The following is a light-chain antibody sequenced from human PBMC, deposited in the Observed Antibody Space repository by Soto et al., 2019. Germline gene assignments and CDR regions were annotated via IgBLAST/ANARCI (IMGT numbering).Light chain of an antibody. CDR2: EVT. Sequence: QSVLTQPASVSGSPGQSITISCTGTSIDVGGYNYVSWYQQHPGKAPKLIIYEVTGRPSGVSNRFSGSKSGNTASLTISGLQADDEADYFCSSYTRSTYVFXTGTKVTVL. CDR3: SSYTRSTYV. J-gene: IGLJ1*01. V-gene: IGLV2-14*01. CDR1: SIDVGGYNY.